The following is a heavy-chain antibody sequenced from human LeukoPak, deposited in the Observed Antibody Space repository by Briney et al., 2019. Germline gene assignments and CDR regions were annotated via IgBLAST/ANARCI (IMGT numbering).Heavy chain of an antibody. CDR3: ARVRDGYYFDY. CDR2: FYSGGST. J-gene: IGHJ4*02. Sequence: GGSLRPSCAASGFTFASYAMSWVRQAPGKGLEWVSVFYSGGSTYYADSVKGRFTISRDNSKNTLYLQMNSLRAEDTAVYYCARVRDGYYFDYWGQGTLVTVSS. V-gene: IGHV3-53*01. D-gene: IGHD5-24*01. CDR1: GFTFASYA.